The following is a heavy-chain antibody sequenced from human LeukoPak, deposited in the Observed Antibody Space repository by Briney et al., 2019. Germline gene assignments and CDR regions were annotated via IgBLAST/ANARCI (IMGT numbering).Heavy chain of an antibody. CDR2: ISGSGGST. CDR1: GFTFSSYA. D-gene: IGHD3-10*01. V-gene: IGHV3-23*01. CDR3: AKEVPYYYGSGSSAYNWFDP. J-gene: IGHJ5*02. Sequence: PGGSLRLSCAASGFTFSSYAMSWVRQAPGKGLEWVSAISGSGGSTYYADSVKGRFTISRDNSKNTLYLQMNSLRAEDTAVYYCAKEVPYYYGSGSSAYNWFDPWGQGTLVTVSS.